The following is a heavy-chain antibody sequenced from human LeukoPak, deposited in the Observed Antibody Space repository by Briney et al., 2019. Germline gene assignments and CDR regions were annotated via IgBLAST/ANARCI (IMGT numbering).Heavy chain of an antibody. CDR3: AKGLRYDFRYYFDY. CDR1: GFSFSTYA. CDR2: VSGSGSIT. D-gene: IGHD3-3*01. V-gene: IGHV3-23*01. J-gene: IGHJ4*02. Sequence: GGSLRLSCAASGFSFSTYAMSWVRQAPGKGLEWVSAVSGSGSITYYAESVKGRFTISRDNSKSTLYLQVGSLRTEDTAVYYCAKGLRYDFRYYFDYWGQGTLVTVSS.